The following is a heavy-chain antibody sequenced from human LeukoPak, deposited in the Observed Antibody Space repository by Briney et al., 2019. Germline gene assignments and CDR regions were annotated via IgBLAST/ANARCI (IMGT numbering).Heavy chain of an antibody. CDR2: INAYNGNT. V-gene: IGHV1-18*01. D-gene: IGHD1-1*01. J-gene: IGHJ4*02. CDR3: ARRQGTTLSFDY. CDR1: GYTFNTYG. Sequence: RASVKVSCKASGYTFNTYGFSWVRQAPGQGLEWMGWINAYNGNTNYAQKLQGRVTMTTETSTSTAYMELRSLRSDDTAVYYCARRQGTTLSFDYWGQGTLATVSS.